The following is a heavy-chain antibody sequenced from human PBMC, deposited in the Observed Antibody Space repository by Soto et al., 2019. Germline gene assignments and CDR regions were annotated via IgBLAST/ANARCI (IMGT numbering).Heavy chain of an antibody. CDR2: INPSGGST. Sequence: GASVEVSCKASGYTFASYYMHWVRQAPGQGLEWMGIINPSGGSTSYAQKFQGRVTMTRDTSTSTVYMELSSLRSEDTAVYYCAREHGSPYFDYWGQGTLVTVSS. CDR1: GYTFASYY. J-gene: IGHJ4*02. CDR3: AREHGSPYFDY. V-gene: IGHV1-46*03. D-gene: IGHD3-10*01.